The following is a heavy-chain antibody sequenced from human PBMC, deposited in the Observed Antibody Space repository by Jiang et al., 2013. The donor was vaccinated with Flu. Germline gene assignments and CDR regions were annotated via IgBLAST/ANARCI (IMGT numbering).Heavy chain of an antibody. V-gene: IGHV3-30-3*01. J-gene: IGHJ6*02. Sequence: LSCAASGFTSVVMCTLGPQAPGKGLDGAVXSIDGSTGYYADSVKGRFTISRDNSKNTLYLQMNSLTTEDTAVYYCARDREPTYIHYMDVWGQGTTVTVSS. CDR3: ARDREPTYIHYMDV. CDR1: GFTSVVM. CDR2: XSIDGSTG. D-gene: IGHD1-14*01.